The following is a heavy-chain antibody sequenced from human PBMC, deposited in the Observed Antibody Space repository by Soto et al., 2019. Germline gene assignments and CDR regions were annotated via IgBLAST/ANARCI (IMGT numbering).Heavy chain of an antibody. J-gene: IGHJ5*02. CDR2: IIPILGIA. CDR3: ARGPLAGPDNWFDP. CDR1: GGTFSSYT. V-gene: IGHV1-69*02. Sequence: ASVKVSCKASGGTFSSYTISWVRQAPGQGLEWMGRIIPILGIANYAQKFQGRVTITADKSTSTAYMELSSLRSEDTAVYYCARGPLAGPDNWFDPWGQGTLVTVSS.